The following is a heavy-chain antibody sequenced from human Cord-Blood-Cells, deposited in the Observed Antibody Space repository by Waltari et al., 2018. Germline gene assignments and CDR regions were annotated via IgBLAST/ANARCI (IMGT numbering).Heavy chain of an antibody. J-gene: IGHJ4*02. D-gene: IGHD3-10*01. Sequence: EVQLVESGGGLVQPGGSLRLSCAASGFTFSSYSMNWVRQATGKGLEWVSYISSSSSTIYYADPVKGRFTSSGDNAKNSLYLQMNSLRDEDTAVYYCARSLPLRSVIHTYYFDYWGQGTLVTVSS. CDR2: ISSSSSTI. V-gene: IGHV3-48*02. CDR1: GFTFSSYS. CDR3: ARSLPLRSVIHTYYFDY.